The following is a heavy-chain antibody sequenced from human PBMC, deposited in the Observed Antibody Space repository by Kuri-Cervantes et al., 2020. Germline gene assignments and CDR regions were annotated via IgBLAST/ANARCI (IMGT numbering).Heavy chain of an antibody. Sequence: GSLRLSCTVSGGSISSYYWSWIRQPPGKGLEWIGYIYYSGSTNYNPSLKSRVTISVDTSKNQFSPKLSSVTAADTAVYYCARVSFTYDILTGYYPNHFDYWGQGTLVTVSS. CDR1: GGSISSYY. CDR3: ARVSFTYDILTGYYPNHFDY. V-gene: IGHV4-59*01. D-gene: IGHD3-9*01. CDR2: IYYSGST. J-gene: IGHJ4*02.